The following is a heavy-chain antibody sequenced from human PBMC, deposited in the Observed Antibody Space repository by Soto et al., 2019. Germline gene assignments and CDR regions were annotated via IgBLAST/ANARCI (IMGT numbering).Heavy chain of an antibody. CDR3: ASGPAIVTSYDGGGAWLDT. CDR1: GFTFSEFS. Sequence: GGSLRLSCAASGFTFSEFSMHWVRQAPGKGLDWVSSITTGGSHLYYAESVEGRFTISRDNAKNSLYLQMNSLRGEDTAVYYCASGPAIVTSYDGGGAWLDTWGQGTLVTVSS. V-gene: IGHV3-21*01. CDR2: ITTGGSHL. J-gene: IGHJ5*02. D-gene: IGHD3-9*01.